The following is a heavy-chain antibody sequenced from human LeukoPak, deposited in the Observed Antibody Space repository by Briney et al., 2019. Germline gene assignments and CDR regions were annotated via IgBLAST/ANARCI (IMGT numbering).Heavy chain of an antibody. CDR1: GGSFSGYY. Sequence: SETLSLTCAVYGGSFSGYYWSWIRQPPGKGLEWIGEINHSGSTNYNPSLKSRVTISVDTSKNQFSLKLSSVTAADTAVYYCATRGRGYSGYGRLHYFDYWGQGTLVTVSS. D-gene: IGHD5-12*01. J-gene: IGHJ4*02. CDR2: INHSGST. CDR3: ATRGRGYSGYGRLHYFDY. V-gene: IGHV4-34*01.